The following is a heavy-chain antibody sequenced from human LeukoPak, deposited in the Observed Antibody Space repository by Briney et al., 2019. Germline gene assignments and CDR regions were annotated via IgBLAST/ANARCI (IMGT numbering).Heavy chain of an antibody. CDR1: GFTFSIYE. D-gene: IGHD4-17*01. Sequence: PGGSLRLSCAASGFTFSIYEMNWVRQAPGKGLEWVSYISSSGSTICYADCVKGRFTIYRDNAKNSLYLQMNSLRADDTALYHCATSGDYVNYYYYMDVWGKGTTVTISS. CDR3: ATSGDYVNYYYYMDV. CDR2: ISSSGSTI. J-gene: IGHJ6*03. V-gene: IGHV3-48*03.